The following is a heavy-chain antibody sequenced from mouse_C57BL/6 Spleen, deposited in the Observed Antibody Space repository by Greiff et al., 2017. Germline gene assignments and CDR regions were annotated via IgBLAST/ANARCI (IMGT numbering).Heavy chain of an antibody. J-gene: IGHJ2*01. Sequence: QVQLQQPGAELVKPGASVKLSCKASGYTFTSYWMHWVKQRPGQGLEWIGMIHPNSGSTSYNEKFKSKATLTVDKSSSTAYMQLSSLTSEDSAVYYCARGFITTVVATKDYYFDYWGQGTTVTVSS. V-gene: IGHV1-64*01. D-gene: IGHD1-1*01. CDR1: GYTFTSYW. CDR2: IHPNSGST. CDR3: ARGFITTVVATKDYYFDY.